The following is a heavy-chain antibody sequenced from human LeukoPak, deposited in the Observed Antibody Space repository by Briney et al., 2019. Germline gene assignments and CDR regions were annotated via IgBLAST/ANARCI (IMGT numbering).Heavy chain of an antibody. CDR3: ARDDALGMNYYNYGMDV. CDR1: GFTFSSYA. J-gene: IGHJ6*02. CDR2: ISYDGSNK. V-gene: IGHV3-30*04. D-gene: IGHD7-27*01. Sequence: PGGSLRLSCAASGFTFSSYAMHWVRQAPGKGLEWVAVISYDGSNKYYADSVKGRFTISRDNSKNTLYLQMNSPRAEDTAVYYCARDDALGMNYYNYGMDVWGQGTTVTVSS.